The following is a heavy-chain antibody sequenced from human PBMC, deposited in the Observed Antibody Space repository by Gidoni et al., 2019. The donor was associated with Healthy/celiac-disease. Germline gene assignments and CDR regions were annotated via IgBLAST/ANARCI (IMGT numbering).Heavy chain of an antibody. CDR2: IYYSGST. Sequence: QVQLQESGPGLVKPSETLSLTCTVSGGSISSYYWSWIRQPPGKGLEWIGYIYYSGSTNYNPSLKSRVTISVDTSKNQFSLKLSSVTAADTAVYYCARSAYDYYYDSSGYWEKAALDYWGQGTLVTVSS. CDR1: GGSISSYY. V-gene: IGHV4-59*01. D-gene: IGHD3-22*01. J-gene: IGHJ4*02. CDR3: ARSAYDYYYDSSGYWEKAALDY.